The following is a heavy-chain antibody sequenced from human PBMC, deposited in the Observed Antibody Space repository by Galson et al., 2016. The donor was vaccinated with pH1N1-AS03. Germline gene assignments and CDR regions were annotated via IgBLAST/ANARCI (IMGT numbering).Heavy chain of an antibody. CDR3: ANPRASGTTMVTRLDY. CDR1: GYTFTSYG. CDR2: VIPILGIA. J-gene: IGHJ4*02. D-gene: IGHD5-18*01. V-gene: IGHV1-69*04. Sequence: SVKVPCKASGYTFTSYGISWVRQAPGQGLEWMGRVIPILGIANYAQKFQGRVTITADKSTSTVYMELSSLRSEDTALYYCANPRASGTTMVTRLDYWGQGILVTVSS.